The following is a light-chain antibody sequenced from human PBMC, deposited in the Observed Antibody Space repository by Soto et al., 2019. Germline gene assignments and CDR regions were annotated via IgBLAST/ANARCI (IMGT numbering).Light chain of an antibody. Sequence: QSVLTQPASVSGSPGQSITISCTGTSNDVGVYNYVSWYQQHPGKAPKLMIYDVSNRPSGVSDRFSGSKSDNTASLTISGLQAEDEADYYCTSYRAGGLYVFGTGTKVTVL. CDR3: TSYRAGGLYV. CDR2: DVS. V-gene: IGLV2-14*01. J-gene: IGLJ1*01. CDR1: SNDVGVYNY.